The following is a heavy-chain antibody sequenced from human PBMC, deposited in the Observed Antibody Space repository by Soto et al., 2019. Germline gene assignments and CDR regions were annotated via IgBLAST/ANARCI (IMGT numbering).Heavy chain of an antibody. D-gene: IGHD1-26*01. Sequence: DSVKVSCKASGYSFTSYGINWVRQAPGQGLEWMGWISAYNGNTNYAQKLQGRVTMTTDTSTSTAYMELRSLRYDDTAVYYCARDSGSYSGWFDPWGQGTLVTVSS. CDR1: GYSFTSYG. V-gene: IGHV1-18*04. J-gene: IGHJ5*02. CDR2: ISAYNGNT. CDR3: ARDSGSYSGWFDP.